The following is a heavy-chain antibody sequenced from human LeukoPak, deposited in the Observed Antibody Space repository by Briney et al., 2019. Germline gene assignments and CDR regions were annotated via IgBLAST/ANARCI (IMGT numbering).Heavy chain of an antibody. CDR2: IYYSGST. J-gene: IGHJ5*02. D-gene: IGHD6-13*01. Sequence: SETLSLTCTVSGGSISSYYWSWIRQPPGKGLEWIGYIYYSGSTNYNPSLKSRVTISVDTSKNQFSLKLSSVTAADPAVYYCAREVVSSSWWGGSEWFDPWGQGTLVTVSS. CDR1: GGSISSYY. V-gene: IGHV4-59*01. CDR3: AREVVSSSWWGGSEWFDP.